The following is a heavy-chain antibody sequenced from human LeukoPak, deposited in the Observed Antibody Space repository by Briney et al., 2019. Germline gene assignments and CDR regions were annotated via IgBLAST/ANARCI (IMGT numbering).Heavy chain of an antibody. V-gene: IGHV3-53*01. Sequence: PGGSLRLSCAASGFIVSDNYMSWVRQAPGKGLEWVSVISGGGSTYYADAVKGRFTMSRDNSKNTLYLQMNSLRVEDTAVYYCAREKGGYGENDYWGQGTLVTVSS. CDR1: GFIVSDNY. J-gene: IGHJ4*02. CDR2: ISGGGST. CDR3: AREKGGYGENDY. D-gene: IGHD4-17*01.